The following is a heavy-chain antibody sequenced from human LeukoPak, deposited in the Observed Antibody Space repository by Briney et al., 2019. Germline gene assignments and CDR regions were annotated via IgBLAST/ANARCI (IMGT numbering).Heavy chain of an antibody. V-gene: IGHV3-23*01. CDR2: ISGSGGST. CDR3: AKSSKVAVGYYFDY. J-gene: IGHJ4*02. Sequence: PGGSLRLSCAASGFTFSSYAMSWVRQAPGKGLGWVSAISGSGGSTYYADSVKGRFTISRDNSKNTLYLQMNSLRAEDTAVYYCAKSSKVAVGYYFDYWGQGTLVTVSS. D-gene: IGHD6-19*01. CDR1: GFTFSSYA.